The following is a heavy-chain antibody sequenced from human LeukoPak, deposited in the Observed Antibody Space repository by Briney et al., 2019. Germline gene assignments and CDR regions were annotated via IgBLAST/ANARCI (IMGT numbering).Heavy chain of an antibody. CDR3: ARGYHFDY. CDR1: GGSFSGYY. Sequence: PSETLSLTCAVYGGSFSGYYWSWIRQPPGKGLEWIGEINHSGSTNYNPSLKSRVTISVDTSKNQFSLKLSPVTAADTAVYYCARGYHFDYWGQGTLVTVSS. V-gene: IGHV4-34*01. J-gene: IGHJ4*02. CDR2: INHSGST.